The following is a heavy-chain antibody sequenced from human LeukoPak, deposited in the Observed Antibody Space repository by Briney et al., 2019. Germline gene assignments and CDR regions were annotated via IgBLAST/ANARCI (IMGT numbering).Heavy chain of an antibody. Sequence: ASVKVSCKASGYTFTSYGISWVRQAPGQGLEWMGWISAYNGNTNYAQKFQGRVTMTRNTSISTAYMELSSLRSEDTAVYYCARDSQAVGTDFDYWGQGTLVTVSS. CDR3: ARDSQAVGTDFDY. CDR2: ISAYNGNT. J-gene: IGHJ4*02. CDR1: GYTFTSYG. D-gene: IGHD6-13*01. V-gene: IGHV1-18*01.